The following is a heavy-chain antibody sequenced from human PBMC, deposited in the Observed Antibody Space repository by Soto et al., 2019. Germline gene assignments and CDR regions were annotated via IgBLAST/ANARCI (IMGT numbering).Heavy chain of an antibody. Sequence: EVQLVESGGDLVQPGGSLRLSCAASGFTVSSNFMSWVRQAPGKGLEWVSVIYSGGTTYYADSVKGRFTISRHNSKDTRFLEMNSLRPDDTAVYYWSSGACYSSVWYYYWGQGTLVTVSS. CDR1: GFTVSSNF. V-gene: IGHV3-53*04. D-gene: IGHD6-19*01. CDR2: IYSGGTT. J-gene: IGHJ4*02. CDR3: SSGACYSSVWYYY.